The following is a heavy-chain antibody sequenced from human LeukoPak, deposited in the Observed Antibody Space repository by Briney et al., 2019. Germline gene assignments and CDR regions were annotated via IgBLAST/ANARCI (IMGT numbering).Heavy chain of an antibody. CDR1: GGSFSGYY. CDR2: INHSGST. CDR3: AQGPPPREAAAPLFDY. J-gene: IGHJ4*02. V-gene: IGHV4-34*01. Sequence: SETLSLTCAVSGGSFSGYYWSWIRQSPGKGLEWIGEINHSGSTNYNPSLKSRVTISVDTSKNPFSLKLSSVTAPDTAVYYCAQGPPPREAAAPLFDYWGQGTLVTVSS. D-gene: IGHD2-2*01.